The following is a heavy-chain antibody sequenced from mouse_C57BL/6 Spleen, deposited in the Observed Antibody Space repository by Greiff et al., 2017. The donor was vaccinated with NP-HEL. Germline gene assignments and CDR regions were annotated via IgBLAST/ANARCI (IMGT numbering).Heavy chain of an antibody. CDR1: GYSFTDYN. Sequence: VQLKQSGPELVKPGASVKISCKASGYSFTDYNMNWVKQSNGKSLEWIGVINPNYGTTSYNQKFKGKATLTVDQSYSTAYMQLNSLTSEDSAVYYCARFPITTVVRYFDVWGTGTTVTVSS. CDR2: INPNYGTT. CDR3: ARFPITTVVRYFDV. D-gene: IGHD1-1*01. V-gene: IGHV1-39*01. J-gene: IGHJ1*03.